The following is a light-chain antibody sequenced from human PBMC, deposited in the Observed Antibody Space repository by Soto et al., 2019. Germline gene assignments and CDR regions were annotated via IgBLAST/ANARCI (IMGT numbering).Light chain of an antibody. CDR2: DAS. Sequence: EIVLTQSPATLSLSPGERATLSCRASQSVSSDFAWYHQKPGQAPRLLIQDASNRAAGIPVRFSGGGSGTDFTLTISSLEPEDVAVYYCQQRSNWQYSFGQGTKLEIK. J-gene: IGKJ2*03. CDR1: QSVSSD. CDR3: QQRSNWQYS. V-gene: IGKV3-11*01.